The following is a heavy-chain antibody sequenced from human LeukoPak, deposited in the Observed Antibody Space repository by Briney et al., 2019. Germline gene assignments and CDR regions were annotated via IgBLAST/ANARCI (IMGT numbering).Heavy chain of an antibody. CDR2: INAGNGNT. J-gene: IGHJ4*02. CDR1: GYTFTSYA. CDR3: ARDSHDFWSGSPPPFDY. Sequence: ASVKVSCKASGYTFTSYAMHWVRQAPGQRLEWTGWINAGNGNTKYSQKFQGRVTITRDTSASTAYMELSSLRSEDTAVYYCARDSHDFWSGSPPPFDYWGQGTLVTVSS. D-gene: IGHD3-3*01. V-gene: IGHV1-3*01.